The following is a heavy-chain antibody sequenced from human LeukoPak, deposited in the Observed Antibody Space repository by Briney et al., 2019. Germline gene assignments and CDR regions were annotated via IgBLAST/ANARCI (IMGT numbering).Heavy chain of an antibody. CDR3: ARHFAYSSSSYFDY. Sequence: SETLSLTCSVSGGSVSNYYWSWIRQPPGKGLEWIGYVYYTGSTNYNPSLTSRVTMFGDKSKNQFSLRLYSVTVADTAVYYCARHFAYSSSSYFDYWGQGSLVTVSS. V-gene: IGHV4-59*08. CDR2: VYYTGST. J-gene: IGHJ4*02. CDR1: GGSVSNYY. D-gene: IGHD6-6*01.